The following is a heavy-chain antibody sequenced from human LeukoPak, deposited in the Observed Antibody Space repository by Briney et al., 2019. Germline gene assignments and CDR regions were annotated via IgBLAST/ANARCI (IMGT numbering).Heavy chain of an antibody. CDR1: GYTFTSYY. CDR3: ARVRGSSWPTYYFDY. CDR2: INPSGGST. Sequence: ASVKVSCKASGYTFTSYYMHWVRQAPGQGLEWMGIINPSGGSTSYAQKFQGRVTMTRDTSTSTVYTELSSLRSEDTAVYYCARVRGSSWPTYYFDYWGQGTLVTVSS. D-gene: IGHD6-13*01. J-gene: IGHJ4*02. V-gene: IGHV1-46*01.